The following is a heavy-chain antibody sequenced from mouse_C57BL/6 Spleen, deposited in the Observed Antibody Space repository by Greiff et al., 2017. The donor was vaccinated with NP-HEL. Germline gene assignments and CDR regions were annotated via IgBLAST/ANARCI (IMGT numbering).Heavy chain of an antibody. D-gene: IGHD2-4*01. CDR2: IRLKSDNYAT. J-gene: IGHJ3*01. CDR1: GFTFSNYW. Sequence: EVKLMESGGGLVQPGGSMKLSCVASGFTFSNYWMNWVRQSPEKGLEWVAQIRLKSDNYATHYAESVKGRFTISRDDSKSSVYLQMNNLRAEDTGIYYCTEYDYDVAWFAYWGQGTLVTVSA. V-gene: IGHV6-3*01. CDR3: TEYDYDVAWFAY.